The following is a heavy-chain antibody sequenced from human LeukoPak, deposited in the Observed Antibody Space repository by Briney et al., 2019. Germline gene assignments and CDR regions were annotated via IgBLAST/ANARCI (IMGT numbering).Heavy chain of an antibody. CDR3: ARYKFHNYFDP. CDR1: GDSVSSSPYY. J-gene: IGHJ5*02. D-gene: IGHD5-24*01. V-gene: IGHV4-61*01. Sequence: PSETLSLTCSVSGDSVSSSPYYWGWIRQPPGKGLEWIGNTFSTSTLYNASLRSRVTIVVDTSKNQFSLKLTSATAADTAIYFCARYKFHNYFDPWGQGTLVVVSS. CDR2: TFSTST.